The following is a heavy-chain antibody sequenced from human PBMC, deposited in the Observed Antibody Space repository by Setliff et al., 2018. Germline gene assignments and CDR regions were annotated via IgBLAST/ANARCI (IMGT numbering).Heavy chain of an antibody. Sequence: SVKVSCKASGGTFSGYAISWVRQAPGQGLEWMGGIIPIFGTANYAQKFQGRVTMTTDTSTSTAYMELRSLRSDDTAVYYCARDSSGYMAFDIWGQGTMVTVSS. CDR2: IIPIFGTA. CDR1: GGTFSGYA. J-gene: IGHJ3*02. D-gene: IGHD3-22*01. V-gene: IGHV1-69*05. CDR3: ARDSSGYMAFDI.